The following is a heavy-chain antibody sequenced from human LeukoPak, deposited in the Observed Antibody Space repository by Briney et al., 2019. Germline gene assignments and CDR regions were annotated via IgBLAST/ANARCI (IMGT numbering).Heavy chain of an antibody. D-gene: IGHD5-18*01. V-gene: IGHV1-2*06. Sequence: GASVKVSCKASGYTFTGYYVYWVRQAPGQGLEWMGRINPDSGGTKYAQKFQGRVTMTRDTSISTAYMELSRLRSDDTAVYYCASDSYGKDYWGQGTLVTVSS. CDR1: GYTFTGYY. CDR3: ASDSYGKDY. J-gene: IGHJ4*02. CDR2: INPDSGGT.